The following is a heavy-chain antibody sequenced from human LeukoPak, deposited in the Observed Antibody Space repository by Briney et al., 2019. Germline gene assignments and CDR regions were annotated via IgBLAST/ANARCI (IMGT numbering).Heavy chain of an antibody. V-gene: IGHV4-39*07. CDR2: IYYSGST. Sequence: PSETLSLTCTVSGGSISSSSYYWGWIRQPPGKGLEWIGSIYYSGSTYYNPSLKSRVTISVDTSKNQFSLKLSSVTAADTAVYYCARDRGPIEKNWFDPWGQGTLVTVSS. D-gene: IGHD3/OR15-3a*01. J-gene: IGHJ5*02. CDR3: ARDRGPIEKNWFDP. CDR1: GGSISSSSYY.